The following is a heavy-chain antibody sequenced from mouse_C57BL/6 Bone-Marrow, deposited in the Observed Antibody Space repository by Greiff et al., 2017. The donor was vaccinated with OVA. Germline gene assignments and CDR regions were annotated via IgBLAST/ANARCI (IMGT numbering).Heavy chain of an antibody. CDR3: AREGDYGVY. D-gene: IGHD2-4*01. J-gene: IGHJ3*01. Sequence: VQLQQSGAELVRPGASVKLSCKASGYTFTDYYINWVKQRPGQGLEWIARIYPGSGNTYYNEKFKGKATLTAEKSSSTASMQLSSLTSEDSAVYFCAREGDYGVYWGQGTLVTVSA. V-gene: IGHV1-76*01. CDR2: IYPGSGNT. CDR1: GYTFTDYY.